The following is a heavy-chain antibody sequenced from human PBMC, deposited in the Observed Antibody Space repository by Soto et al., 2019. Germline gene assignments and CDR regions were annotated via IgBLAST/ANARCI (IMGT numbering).Heavy chain of an antibody. Sequence: QVQLVESGGGVVQPGRSLRLSCAASGFIFSTYFMHWVRQAPGKGLVWVAVTSYDGNTQNRYYADSVKGRFTISRDNSKNTVYLQMNSLGTEDTALYYCVGEGRVNTPQDAFDIWGQGTMVTVSS. J-gene: IGHJ3*02. CDR1: GFIFSTYF. CDR2: TSYDGNTQNR. D-gene: IGHD3-10*01. V-gene: IGHV3-30-3*01. CDR3: VGEGRVNTPQDAFDI.